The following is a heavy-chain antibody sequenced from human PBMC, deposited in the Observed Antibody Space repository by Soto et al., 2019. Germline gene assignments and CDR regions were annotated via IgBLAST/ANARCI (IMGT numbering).Heavy chain of an antibody. Sequence: EVQLVESGGGLVQPGGSLRLSCAASGFTFSSDSMNCVRQAPGKGLEWVSYISSSSSTIYYADSVKGRFTISRDNAKNSLYLQMNSLRVEDTAVYYCVSRGNMDVWGKGTTVTVSS. V-gene: IGHV3-48*01. CDR1: GFTFSSDS. CDR3: VSRGNMDV. J-gene: IGHJ6*03. CDR2: ISSSSSTI.